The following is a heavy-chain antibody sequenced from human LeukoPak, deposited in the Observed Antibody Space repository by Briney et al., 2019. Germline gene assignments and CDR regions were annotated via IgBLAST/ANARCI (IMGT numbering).Heavy chain of an antibody. CDR1: GGSFSGYY. Sequence: SETLSLTCAVYGGSFSGYYWSWIRQPTGKGLEWIGEINHSGSTNYNPSLKSRVTISVDTSKNQFSLKLSSVTAADTAVYYCARDMGIAAAGTLPWGYWGQGTLVTVSS. D-gene: IGHD6-13*01. CDR3: ARDMGIAAAGTLPWGY. CDR2: INHSGST. J-gene: IGHJ4*02. V-gene: IGHV4-34*01.